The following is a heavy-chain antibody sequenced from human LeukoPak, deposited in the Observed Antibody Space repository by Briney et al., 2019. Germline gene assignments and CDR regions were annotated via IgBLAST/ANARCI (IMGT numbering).Heavy chain of an antibody. CDR2: INPNSGGT. J-gene: IGHJ4*02. V-gene: IGHV1-2*02. CDR1: GYAFTGYY. Sequence: EASVKVSCKASGYAFTGYYMHWVRQAPGQGLEWMGWINPNSGGTNYAQKFQGRVTMTRDTSISTAYMELSRLRSDDTAVYYCASETWVATTSSLDYWGQGTLVTVSS. D-gene: IGHD5-24*01. CDR3: ASETWVATTSSLDY.